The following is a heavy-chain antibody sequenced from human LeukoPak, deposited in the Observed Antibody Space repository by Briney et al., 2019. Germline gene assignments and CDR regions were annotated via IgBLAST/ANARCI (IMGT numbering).Heavy chain of an antibody. CDR1: GGSISSSSYY. D-gene: IGHD4-17*01. J-gene: IGHJ6*03. CDR2: IYYSGST. Sequence: SETLSLTCTVSGGSISSSSYYWGWIRQPPGTGLEWIGSIYYSGSTYYNPSLKSRVTISVDTSKNQFSLKLSSVTAADTAVYYCARKRGDYGDYKPYYYYYMDVWGKGTTVTVSS. V-gene: IGHV4-39*01. CDR3: ARKRGDYGDYKPYYYYYMDV.